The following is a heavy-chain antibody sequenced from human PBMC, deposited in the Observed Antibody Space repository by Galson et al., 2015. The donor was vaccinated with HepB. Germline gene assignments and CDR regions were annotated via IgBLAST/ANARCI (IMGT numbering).Heavy chain of an antibody. J-gene: IGHJ3*02. CDR3: ARDQWKDEGDVFDI. CDR2: IYTSGST. Sequence: TLSLTCTVSGGSISSGRYYWTWIRQPAGKGLEWIGRIYTSGSTNYNPSLKSRVTMSVDTSNNQFSLKLSSVTAADTAVYYCARDQWKDEGDVFDIWGRGTLVTVSS. D-gene: IGHD1-1*01. CDR1: GGSISSGRYY. V-gene: IGHV4-61*02.